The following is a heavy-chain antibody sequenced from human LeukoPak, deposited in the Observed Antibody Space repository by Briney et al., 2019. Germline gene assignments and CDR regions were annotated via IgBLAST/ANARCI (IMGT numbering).Heavy chain of an antibody. J-gene: IGHJ6*04. Sequence: GGSLRLSCAASGFTVFNYWMSWARQAPGKGLEWVSYISSSGSTIYYADSVKGRFTISRDNAKNSLYLQMNSLRAEDTAVYYCAELGITMIGGVWGKGTTVTISS. V-gene: IGHV3-48*04. CDR3: AELGITMIGGV. CDR1: GFTVFNYW. CDR2: ISSSGSTI. D-gene: IGHD3-10*02.